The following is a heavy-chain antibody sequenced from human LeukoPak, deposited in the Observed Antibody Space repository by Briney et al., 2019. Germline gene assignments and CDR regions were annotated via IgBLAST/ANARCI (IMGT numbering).Heavy chain of an antibody. D-gene: IGHD1-1*01. V-gene: IGHV3-13*01. CDR1: GFTFSSFD. CDR3: ARGPPRGKYYYMDV. Sequence: GGSLRLSCAASGFTFSSFDMHWVRQPTGQGLEWASTIGTASYTYYPGSVEGRFTLSRDNAKNSLYLQMNSLTAGDTAVYYCARGPPRGKYYYMDVWGKGTTVTVSS. CDR2: IGTASYT. J-gene: IGHJ6*03.